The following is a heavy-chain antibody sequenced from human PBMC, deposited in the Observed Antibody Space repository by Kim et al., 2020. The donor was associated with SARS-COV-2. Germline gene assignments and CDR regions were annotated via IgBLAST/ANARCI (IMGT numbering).Heavy chain of an antibody. CDR2: SSDGNRE. J-gene: IGHJ4*02. Sequence: SSDGNRESYAESVKGRFTVSRDNSKNTVYLQMNSLRPEDTCVYFATTYDYWGQGALVTVSS. CDR3: TTYDY. D-gene: IGHD1-1*01. V-gene: IGHV3-30*03.